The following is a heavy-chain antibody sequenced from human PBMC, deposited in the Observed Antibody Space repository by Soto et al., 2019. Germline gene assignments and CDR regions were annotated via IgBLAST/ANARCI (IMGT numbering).Heavy chain of an antibody. CDR3: ARDVWPYYFDY. V-gene: IGHV4-31*03. Sequence: QVQLQESGPGLVRSSQTLSLTCTVSGGSISSGGYHWNWIRQHPGKGLEWIGNIYYSGSTYYNPSLKSRVTISIDTSTNQFSLKLSSVTAADTAAYYWARDVWPYYFDYWGQGTLVTVSS. D-gene: IGHD2-21*01. CDR1: GGSISSGGYH. J-gene: IGHJ4*02. CDR2: IYYSGST.